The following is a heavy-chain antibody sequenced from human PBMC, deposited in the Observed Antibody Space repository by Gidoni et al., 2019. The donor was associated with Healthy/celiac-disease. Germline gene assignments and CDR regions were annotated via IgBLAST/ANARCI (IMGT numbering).Heavy chain of an antibody. D-gene: IGHD6-13*01. CDR2: ISSSSSYI. J-gene: IGHJ6*02. V-gene: IGHV3-21*01. CDR1: GFTFSSYS. Sequence: EVQLVESGGGLVKPGGSLRLSCAASGFTFSSYSMNWVRQAPGKGLEWVSSISSSSSYIYYADSVKGRFTISRDKAKNSLYMQMNSLRAEDTAVYYWARVLGIAAAGPGYYYYGMDVWGQGTTVTVSS. CDR3: ARVLGIAAAGPGYYYYGMDV.